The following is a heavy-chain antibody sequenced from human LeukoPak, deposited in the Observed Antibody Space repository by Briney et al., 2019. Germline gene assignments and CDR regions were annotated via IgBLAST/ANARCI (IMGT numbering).Heavy chain of an antibody. CDR2: IYTSGST. J-gene: IGHJ4*02. Sequence: SETLSLTCTVSGGSISSYYWSWIRQPAGKGLEWIGRIYTSGSTNYNPSLKSRVTMSVDTSKNQFSLKLSSVTAADTAVYYCASLFDDYGDYGVDYWGQGTLVTVSS. D-gene: IGHD4-17*01. V-gene: IGHV4-4*07. CDR3: ASLFDDYGDYGVDY. CDR1: GGSISSYY.